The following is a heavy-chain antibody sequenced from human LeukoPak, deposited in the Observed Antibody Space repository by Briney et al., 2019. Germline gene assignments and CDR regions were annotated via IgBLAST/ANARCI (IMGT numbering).Heavy chain of an antibody. CDR3: ARVDGYEDY. J-gene: IGHJ4*02. CDR1: GGSFSGYY. Sequence: SETLSLTCADYGGSFSGYYWSWIRQPPGKGLEWIGEINHSGSTNYNPSLKSRVTISVDTSKNQFSLKLSSVTAADTAVYYCARVDGYEDYWGQGTLVTVSS. V-gene: IGHV4-34*01. CDR2: INHSGST. D-gene: IGHD5-18*01.